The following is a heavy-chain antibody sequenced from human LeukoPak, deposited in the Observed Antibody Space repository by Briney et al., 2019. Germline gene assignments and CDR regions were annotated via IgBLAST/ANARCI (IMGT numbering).Heavy chain of an antibody. J-gene: IGHJ4*02. V-gene: IGHV1-8*02. CDR1: GYTFTTFD. D-gene: IGHD4-17*01. CDR3: ASGDVTVTNNFDY. CDR2: MNTNNGNT. Sequence: ASVKVSCTASGYTFTTFDINWVRQATGQGLEWMGWMNTNNGNTGYAQKFQGRVSMTRNTSMSTAYMELSSLRSEDTAVYYCASGDVTVTNNFDYWSQGTLVTVSS.